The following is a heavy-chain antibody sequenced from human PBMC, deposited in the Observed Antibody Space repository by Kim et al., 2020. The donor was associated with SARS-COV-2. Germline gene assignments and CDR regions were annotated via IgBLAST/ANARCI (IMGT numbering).Heavy chain of an antibody. CDR1: GGSFSGYY. D-gene: IGHD1-26*01. J-gene: IGHJ4*02. Sequence: SETLSLTCAVYGGSFSGYYWSWIRQPPGKGLEWIGEINHSGSTNYNPSLKSRVTISVDTSKNQFSLKLSSVTAADTAVYYCARGEAGGSYGGDYFDYWGQGTLVTVSS. CDR2: INHSGST. V-gene: IGHV4-34*01. CDR3: ARGEAGGSYGGDYFDY.